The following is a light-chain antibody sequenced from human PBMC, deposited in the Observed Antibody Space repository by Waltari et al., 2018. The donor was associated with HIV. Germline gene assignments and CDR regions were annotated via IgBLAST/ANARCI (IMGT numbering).Light chain of an antibody. CDR3: QVWDSSSDHVL. CDR1: NIERKN. J-gene: IGLJ2*01. V-gene: IGLV3-21*04. CDR2: YDS. Sequence: SSVLTQPPSVSVAPGKTAMITCGGNNIERKNVNLYQQKAGQAPVLLIYYDSDRPSGIPERFSGSNSGNTATLTISRVGDGDEADYYCQVWDSSSDHVLFGGGTKLTVL.